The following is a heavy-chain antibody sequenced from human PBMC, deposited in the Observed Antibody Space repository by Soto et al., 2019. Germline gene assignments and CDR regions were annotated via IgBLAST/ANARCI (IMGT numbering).Heavy chain of an antibody. V-gene: IGHV1-69*13. CDR1: GDTFSTYT. J-gene: IGHJ6*02. Sequence: SVKVSCKASGDTFSTYTITWMRQAPGQGLEWMGGIIPRSATSNYAQKFQGRVTITADESTNTAYIELSSLRSDDTAVYYCARVPRVVNPGGDYYYGMDVWGQGTTVTVSS. CDR2: IIPRSATS. D-gene: IGHD2-2*01. CDR3: ARVPRVVNPGGDYYYGMDV.